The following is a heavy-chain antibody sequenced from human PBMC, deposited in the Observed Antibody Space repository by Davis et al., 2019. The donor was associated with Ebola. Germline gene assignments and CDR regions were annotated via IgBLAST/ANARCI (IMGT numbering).Heavy chain of an antibody. CDR2: INHSGSA. J-gene: IGHJ4*02. V-gene: IGHV4-34*01. D-gene: IGHD3-10*01. CDR3: AREHYYGSIDY. Sequence: SETLSLTCAVYGESFSGYFWSWIRQPPGKGLEWIGEINHSGSANYSPSFKSRVTISVDTSKNQFSLKLTSVTAADTAVYYCAREHYYGSIDYWGQGTLVTVSS. CDR1: GESFSGYF.